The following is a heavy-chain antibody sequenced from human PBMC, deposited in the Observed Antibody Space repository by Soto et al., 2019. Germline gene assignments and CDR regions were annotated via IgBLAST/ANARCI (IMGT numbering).Heavy chain of an antibody. J-gene: IGHJ6*02. CDR2: ISGYNGDT. V-gene: IGHV1-18*01. CDR3: AKNGQPPYYYYGLDV. Sequence: ASVKVSCEACGDSFTRYGISWVRQAPGQGLEWMGWISGYNGDTNYAQKFQGRVSMTIDTSTTTAYMELRSLRSDDTAVYYCAKNGQPPYYYYGLDVWGQGTKVTVSS. CDR1: GDSFTRYG. D-gene: IGHD2-8*01.